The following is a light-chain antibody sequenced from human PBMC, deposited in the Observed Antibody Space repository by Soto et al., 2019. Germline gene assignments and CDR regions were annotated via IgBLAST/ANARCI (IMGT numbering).Light chain of an antibody. J-gene: IGLJ3*02. CDR2: EGT. V-gene: IGLV2-23*01. CDR3: CSHAGGGTLV. CDR1: SSDVGKYKF. Sequence: QSVLTQPASVSGSPGQSISVSCTGNSSDVGKYKFVSWYQQHPGKAPKLLIYEGTKRPSGVSNRFSGSKSGNTASLTISGLQAEDEADYYCCSHAGGGTLVFGGGTKLTVL.